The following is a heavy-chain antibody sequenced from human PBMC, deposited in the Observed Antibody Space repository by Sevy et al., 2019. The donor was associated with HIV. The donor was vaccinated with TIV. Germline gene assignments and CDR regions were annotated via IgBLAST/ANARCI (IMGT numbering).Heavy chain of an antibody. CDR1: GFTSSSHW. J-gene: IGHJ6*02. D-gene: IGHD3-3*01. CDR3: ARGQLLQFLEWPSYSLDV. V-gene: IGHV3-74*01. Sequence: GGSLRLSCAASGFTSSSHWMFWVRQAPGKGLMWVSHINSHGTITNYADSVKGRFAISRDNAKNTVYLRMDSLRAEDTAVYYCARGQLLQFLEWPSYSLDVWGQGTTVTVSS. CDR2: INSHGTIT.